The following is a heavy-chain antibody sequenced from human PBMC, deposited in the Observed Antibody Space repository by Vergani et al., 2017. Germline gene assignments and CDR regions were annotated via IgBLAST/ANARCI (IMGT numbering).Heavy chain of an antibody. CDR3: ARPMIVVFITTLDYYGMDV. CDR1: GFSFSSHA. J-gene: IGHJ6*02. V-gene: IGHV3-30*02. D-gene: IGHD3-22*01. CDR2: IRYDGSNK. Sequence: QVQLAESGGGRVQPGRSLRLSCAASGFSFSSHAIHWVRQAPGKGLEWVAFIRYDGSNKYYADSVKGRFTISRDNSKNTLYLQMNSLRAEDTAVYYCARPMIVVFITTLDYYGMDVWGQGTTVTVSS.